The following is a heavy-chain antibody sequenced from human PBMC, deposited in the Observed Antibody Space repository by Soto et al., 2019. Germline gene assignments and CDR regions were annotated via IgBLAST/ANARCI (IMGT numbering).Heavy chain of an antibody. V-gene: IGHV3-20*01. J-gene: IGHJ3*02. Sequence: EVQLVESGGGVVRPGGSLRLSCAASGFTFDDYGMSWVRQAPGKGLEWVSGSNWDGGSTGYSDSVKGRFTISRDNAKNSLYLQMDSLRAEDTALYHCGRTHSSGWYQDAFDIGGQGTMVTVSS. CDR3: GRTHSSGWYQDAFDI. CDR2: SNWDGGST. CDR1: GFTFDDYG. D-gene: IGHD6-19*01.